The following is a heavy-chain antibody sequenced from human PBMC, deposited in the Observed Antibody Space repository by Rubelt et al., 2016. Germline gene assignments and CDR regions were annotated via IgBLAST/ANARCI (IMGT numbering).Heavy chain of an antibody. D-gene: IGHD2-15*01. J-gene: IGHJ5*02. CDR2: IHPSDSDT. CDR3: AREGGP. CDR1: GYSFTTYW. Sequence: EEQLVQSRAEVKKPGESLKISCTASGYSFTTYWIGWVRQMPGKGLEWMGLIHPSDSDTRYSPSFQGQVTISVDKAISTAYWQWSSLKASDTAMYYCAREGGPWGQGTLVTVSS. V-gene: IGHV5-51*01.